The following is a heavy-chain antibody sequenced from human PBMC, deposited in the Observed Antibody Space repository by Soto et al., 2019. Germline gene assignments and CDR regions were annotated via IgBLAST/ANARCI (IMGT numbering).Heavy chain of an antibody. CDR1: ELTSSIYA. Sequence: PGGSLSLSCSAAELTSSIYAMHCVRQAPGKGLEYVSAISSNGGSTYYADSVKGRFTISRDNSKNTLYLQMNSLRAEDTAVYYCVKESIAAAGFDYWGQGTLVTVSS. J-gene: IGHJ4*02. D-gene: IGHD6-13*01. CDR3: VKESIAAAGFDY. V-gene: IGHV3-64D*06. CDR2: ISSNGGST.